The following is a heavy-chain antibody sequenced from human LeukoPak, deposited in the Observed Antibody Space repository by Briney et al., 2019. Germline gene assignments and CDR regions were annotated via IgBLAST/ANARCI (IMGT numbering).Heavy chain of an antibody. Sequence: GGSLRLSCAASGFTFSSYGMHWVRQAPGKGLEWVAVISYDGSNKYYADSVKGRFTISRDNSKNTLYLQMNSLRAEDTAVYYCAKVGSSSWYFDYWGQGTLVTVSS. D-gene: IGHD6-13*01. CDR1: GFTFSSYG. CDR2: ISYDGSNK. V-gene: IGHV3-30*18. CDR3: AKVGSSSWYFDY. J-gene: IGHJ4*02.